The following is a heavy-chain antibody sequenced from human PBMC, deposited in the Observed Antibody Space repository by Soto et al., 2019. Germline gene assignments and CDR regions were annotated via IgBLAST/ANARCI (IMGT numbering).Heavy chain of an antibody. CDR2: IYWDDDK. CDR3: ARSLLSIYDYIWGSFGASVHAFDI. V-gene: IGHV2-5*02. D-gene: IGHD3-16*01. Sequence: VSGPTLVNPTQTLTLTCTFSGFSLSTSGVGVGWIRQPPGKALEWLALIYWDDDKRYSPSLKSRLTITKDTSKNQVVLTMTNMDPVDTATYYCARSLLSIYDYIWGSFGASVHAFDIWGQGTMVTVSS. CDR1: GFSLSTSGVG. J-gene: IGHJ3*02.